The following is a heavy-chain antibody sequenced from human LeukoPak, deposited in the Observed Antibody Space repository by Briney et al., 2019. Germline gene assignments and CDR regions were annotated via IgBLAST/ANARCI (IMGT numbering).Heavy chain of an antibody. D-gene: IGHD3-9*01. Sequence: SETLSLTCTVSGGSISSYYWSWIRQPPWKGLEWIGYIYYSGSTNYNPSLKSRVTISVDTSKNQFSLKLTSVTAADTAVYYCARGFDAHNAFDIWGQGTMVTVSS. CDR3: ARGFDAHNAFDI. CDR2: IYYSGST. CDR1: GGSISSYY. V-gene: IGHV4-59*08. J-gene: IGHJ3*02.